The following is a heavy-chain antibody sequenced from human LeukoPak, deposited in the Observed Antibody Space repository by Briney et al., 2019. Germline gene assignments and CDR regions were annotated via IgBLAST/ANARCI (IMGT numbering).Heavy chain of an antibody. D-gene: IGHD6-19*01. CDR2: INHSGST. CDR3: ASGRWYSSGWFDY. CDR1: GGSFRGYY. V-gene: IGHV4-34*01. J-gene: IGHJ4*02. Sequence: SETLSLTCAVYGGSFRGYYWSWIRQPPGKGLEWIGEINHSGSTNYNPSLKSRVTISVDTTKNQFSLKLSSVTAADTAVYYCASGRWYSSGWFDYWGQGTLVTVSS.